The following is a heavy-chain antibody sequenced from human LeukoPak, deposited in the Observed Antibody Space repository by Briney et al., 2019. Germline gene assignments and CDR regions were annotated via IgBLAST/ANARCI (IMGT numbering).Heavy chain of an antibody. V-gene: IGHV4-39*01. CDR3: ARHIGRSVAVD. D-gene: IGHD6-19*01. Sequence: PSETLSLTCTVSGGSISSSSYYWGWIRQPPGKGLEWIGSIYYSGSTYYNPSLKSRVTISVDTSKNQFSLKLSSVTAADTAVYYCARHIGRSVAVDWGQGTLVTVSS. CDR1: GGSISSSSYY. J-gene: IGHJ4*02. CDR2: IYYSGST.